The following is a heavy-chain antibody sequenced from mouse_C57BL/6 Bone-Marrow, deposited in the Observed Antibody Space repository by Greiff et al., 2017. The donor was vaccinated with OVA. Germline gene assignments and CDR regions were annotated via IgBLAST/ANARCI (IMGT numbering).Heavy chain of an antibody. J-gene: IGHJ1*03. CDR2: ISSGGDYI. Sequence: EVKLVESGEGLVKPGGSLKLSCAASGFTFSSYAMSWVRQTPEKRLEWVAYISSGGDYIYYADTVKGRFTISRDNARNTLYLQMSSLKSEDTAMFYCTRAPGYFDVWGTGTTVTVSS. V-gene: IGHV5-9-1*02. CDR3: TRAPGYFDV. CDR1: GFTFSSYA.